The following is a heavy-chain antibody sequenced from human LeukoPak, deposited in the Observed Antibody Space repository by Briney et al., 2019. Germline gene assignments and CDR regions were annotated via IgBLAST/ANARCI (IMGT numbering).Heavy chain of an antibody. J-gene: IGHJ4*02. CDR2: ISSSGSTI. CDR1: GFTFSSHW. Sequence: PGGSLRLSCAASGFTFSSHWMSWVRQAPGKGLEWVSYISSSGSTIYYADSVKGRFTISRDNSKNTLYLQMNSLRAEDTAVYYCAKRRSAYYYGSRCIDYWGQGTLVTVSS. D-gene: IGHD3-10*01. CDR3: AKRRSAYYYGSRCIDY. V-gene: IGHV3-48*01.